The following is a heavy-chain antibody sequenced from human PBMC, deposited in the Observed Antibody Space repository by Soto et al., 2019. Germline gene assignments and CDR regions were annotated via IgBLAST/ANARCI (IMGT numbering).Heavy chain of an antibody. J-gene: IGHJ4*02. Sequence: GSLRLSCAASGFTFSSYAMSWVRQAPGKGLEWIAYINYSRNTNYNPSLKSRVAISGDTSKNQFSLKLSSVTAADTAVYYCARTVIGGFDYWGQGTLVTVSS. CDR2: INYSRNT. CDR3: ARTVIGGFDY. CDR1: GFTFSSYA. V-gene: IGHV4-59*01. D-gene: IGHD3-16*02.